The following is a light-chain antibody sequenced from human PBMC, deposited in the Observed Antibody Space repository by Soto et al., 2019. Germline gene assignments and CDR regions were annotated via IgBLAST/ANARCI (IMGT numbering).Light chain of an antibody. CDR1: SSDVGAYNY. J-gene: IGLJ1*01. Sequence: QSALTQPASVSGSPGQSITISCTGTSSDVGAYNYVSWYQHHPGKAPKLMIYDVSNRPSGVSNRFSGSKSGNTASLTISVLQAEDEADYYCSSYTTSTTYVFGTGTKLTVL. CDR3: SSYTTSTTYV. CDR2: DVS. V-gene: IGLV2-14*03.